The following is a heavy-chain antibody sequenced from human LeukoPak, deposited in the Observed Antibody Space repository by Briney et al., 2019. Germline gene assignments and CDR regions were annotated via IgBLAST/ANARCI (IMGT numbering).Heavy chain of an antibody. Sequence: PGGSLRLSCAASGFTFSSYSMNWVRQAPGKGLEWVSSISSSSSYIYYADSVKGRFTISRDNAKNSLYLQMNSLKTEDTAVYYCTTDTPVPAAMVGDGSGRDPWGQGTLVTVSS. CDR3: TTDTPVPAAMVGDGSGRDP. D-gene: IGHD2-2*01. V-gene: IGHV3-21*03. CDR2: ISSSSSYI. J-gene: IGHJ5*02. CDR1: GFTFSSYS.